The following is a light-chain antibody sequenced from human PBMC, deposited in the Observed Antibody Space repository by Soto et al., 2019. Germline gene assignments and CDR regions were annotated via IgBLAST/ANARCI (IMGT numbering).Light chain of an antibody. CDR3: SSDTASSTLV. CDR2: EVS. V-gene: IGLV2-14*01. J-gene: IGLJ2*01. Sequence: QSALTQPASVSGSPGQSITISCTGTSSDVGGYNFVSWYQLHPGKAPKLMINEVSNRPSGVSNRFSGSKSGNTASLTISGLQAEDEADYYCSSDTASSTLVFGGGTKVTVL. CDR1: SSDVGGYNF.